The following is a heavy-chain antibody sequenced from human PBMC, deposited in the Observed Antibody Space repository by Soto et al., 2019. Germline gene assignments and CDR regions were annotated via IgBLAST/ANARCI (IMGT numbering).Heavy chain of an antibody. V-gene: IGHV1-69*04. CDR2: IIPILGIA. D-gene: IGHD6-13*01. J-gene: IGHJ4*02. CDR3: ARDPLGAAGLAFFDY. Sequence: SVEACCKASGVAFGSCSRCWVRHAPGQGLEWMGRIIPILGIANYAQKLQGRVTMTTDTSTSTAYMELRSLRSDDTAVYYCARDPLGAAGLAFFDYWGQGTLVTVSS. CDR1: GVAFGSCS.